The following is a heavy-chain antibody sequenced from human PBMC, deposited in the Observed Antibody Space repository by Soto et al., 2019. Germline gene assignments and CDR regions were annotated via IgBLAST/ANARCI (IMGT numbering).Heavy chain of an antibody. V-gene: IGHV4-34*01. CDR2: INHSGST. Sequence: PSETLSLTCAVYGGSFSGYYWSWIRQPPGKGLEWIGEINHSGSTNYNPSLKSRVTISVDTSKNQFSLKLSSVTAADTAVYYCAREKGRVAAAGIDYWGQGTLVTVSS. CDR3: AREKGRVAAAGIDY. CDR1: GGSFSGYY. D-gene: IGHD6-13*01. J-gene: IGHJ4*02.